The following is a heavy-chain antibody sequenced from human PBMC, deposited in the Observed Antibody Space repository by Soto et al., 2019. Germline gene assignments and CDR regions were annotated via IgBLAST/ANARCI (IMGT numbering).Heavy chain of an antibody. J-gene: IGHJ6*02. CDR2: IIPIFGTA. Sequence: KVSCKASGGTFSSYAISWVRQAPGQGLEWMGGIIPIFGTANYAQKFQGRVTITADKSTSTAYMELSSLRSEDTAVYYCAREREYCGGDCYSSYYYGMDVWGQGTTVTVSS. CDR1: GGTFSSYA. D-gene: IGHD2-21*02. V-gene: IGHV1-69*06. CDR3: AREREYCGGDCYSSYYYGMDV.